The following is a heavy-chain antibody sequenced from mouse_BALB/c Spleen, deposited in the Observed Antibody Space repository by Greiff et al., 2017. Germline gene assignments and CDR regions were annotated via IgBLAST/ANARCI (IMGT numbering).Heavy chain of an antibody. CDR3: ARRITTVVGAMDY. CDR1: GFTFSSYA. D-gene: IGHD1-1*01. Sequence: EVKLVESGGGLVKPGGSLKLSCAASGFTFSSYAMSWVRQTPEKRLEWVASISSGGSTYYPDSVKGRFTISRDSARNILYLQMSSLRSEDTAMYYCARRITTVVGAMDYWGQGTSVTVSS. V-gene: IGHV5-6-5*01. J-gene: IGHJ4*01. CDR2: ISSGGST.